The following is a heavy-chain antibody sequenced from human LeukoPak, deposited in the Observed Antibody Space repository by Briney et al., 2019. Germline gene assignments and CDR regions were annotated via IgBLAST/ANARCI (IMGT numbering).Heavy chain of an antibody. CDR2: IYTSGST. CDR3: ARKARGYSSSFVVSLYWYFDL. CDR1: GGSISSYY. D-gene: IGHD6-6*01. Sequence: SETLSLTCTVSGGSISSYYWSWIRQPAGKGLEWIGRIYTSGSTNYNPSLKSRVTMSVDTSKNQFSLKLSSVTAADTAVYYCARKARGYSSSFVVSLYWYFDLWGRGTLVTVSS. V-gene: IGHV4-4*07. J-gene: IGHJ2*01.